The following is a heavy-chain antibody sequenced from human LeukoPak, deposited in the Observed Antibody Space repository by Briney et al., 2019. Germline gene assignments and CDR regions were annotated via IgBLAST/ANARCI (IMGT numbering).Heavy chain of an antibody. Sequence: SSETLSLTCAVYGGSFSGYYWSWIRQPPGKGLEWIGEINHSGSTNYNPSLKSRVTISVDTSKNQYSLKLSSVTAADTAVYYCARGFSGKQWPTRRSSDGMDVWGQGTTVTVSS. CDR1: GGSFSGYY. V-gene: IGHV4-34*01. D-gene: IGHD6-19*01. CDR3: ARGFSGKQWPTRRSSDGMDV. CDR2: INHSGST. J-gene: IGHJ6*02.